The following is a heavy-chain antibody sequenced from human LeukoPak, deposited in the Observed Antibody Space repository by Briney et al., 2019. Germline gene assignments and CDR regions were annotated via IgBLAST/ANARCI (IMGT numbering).Heavy chain of an antibody. J-gene: IGHJ4*02. CDR1: GFTFSSYG. V-gene: IGHV3-30*02. D-gene: IGHD1-26*01. Sequence: GGSLRLSCAASGFTFSSYGMHWVRQAPGKGLEWVAFIRYDGSNKYYADSVKGRFTISRDNSKNTLYLQMNSLRAEDTAVYYCTTDPIPSAVLIVGGVYWGQGTLVTVSS. CDR3: TTDPIPSAVLIVGGVY. CDR2: IRYDGSNK.